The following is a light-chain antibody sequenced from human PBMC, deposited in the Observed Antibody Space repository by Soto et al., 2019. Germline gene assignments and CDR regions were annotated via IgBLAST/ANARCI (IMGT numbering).Light chain of an antibody. Sequence: EIVVTQSPATLSVSPGERATLSCRASQSVSSNLAWYQQKPGRAPRLLIYAASTRATGVPARFSGSGSGTEFTLTISSLQSEDFATYYCLQDYNFPWTFGQGTKVEIK. CDR1: QSVSSN. V-gene: IGKV3-15*01. CDR3: LQDYNFPWT. J-gene: IGKJ1*01. CDR2: AAS.